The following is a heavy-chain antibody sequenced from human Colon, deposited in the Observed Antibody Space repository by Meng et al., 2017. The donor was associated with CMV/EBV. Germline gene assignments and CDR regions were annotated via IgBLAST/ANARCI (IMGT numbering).Heavy chain of an antibody. V-gene: IGHV3-7*01. J-gene: IGHJ6*02. D-gene: IGHD2-21*01. CDR1: GFTFTTFW. CDR3: VRYANSQYGMDV. CDR2: IKEDGTGQ. Sequence: GGSLRLSCAASGFTFTTFWMTWVRQAPGKGLEWVANIKEDGTGQWYVDSVKGRFTISRDDAKKSVYLQMSSLRAEDTAVYYCVRYANSQYGMDVWGQGTTVTVSS.